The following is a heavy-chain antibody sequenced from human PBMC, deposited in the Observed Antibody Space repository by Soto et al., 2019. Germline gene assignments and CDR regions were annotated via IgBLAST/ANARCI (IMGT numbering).Heavy chain of an antibody. Sequence: SETLSLTCTVSGGSIRSGDNYWSWIRQTPGKGLEWIGYIYYRGSTYYNQSLKSRVTISVDTSMNQFSLTLTSVTAADTAVYYCARDPARGGGSYLGYFDYWRQGTPVTVSS. V-gene: IGHV4-30-4*01. CDR3: ARDPARGGGSYLGYFDY. D-gene: IGHD1-26*01. CDR1: GGSIRSGDNY. CDR2: IYYRGST. J-gene: IGHJ4*02.